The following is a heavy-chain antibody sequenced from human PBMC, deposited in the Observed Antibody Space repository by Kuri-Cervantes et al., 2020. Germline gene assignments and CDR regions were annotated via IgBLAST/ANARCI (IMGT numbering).Heavy chain of an antibody. CDR1: GFIFDSYA. Sequence: GESLKISCAAPGFIFDSYAMRWVRQVPGKGLEWVSAISGSGHITYYTDSVEGRFIILRDNSKNTLYLQMNGLKVEDAAVYYCATSSNGYSNYYYYMDVWGKGTTVTVSS. J-gene: IGHJ6*03. D-gene: IGHD5-24*01. CDR2: ISGSGHIT. V-gene: IGHV3-23*01. CDR3: ATSSNGYSNYYYYMDV.